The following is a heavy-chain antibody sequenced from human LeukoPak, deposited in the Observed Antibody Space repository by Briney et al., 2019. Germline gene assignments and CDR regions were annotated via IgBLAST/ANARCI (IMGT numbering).Heavy chain of an antibody. CDR1: GGSFSGSY. J-gene: IGHJ4*02. D-gene: IGHD5-18*01. Sequence: NPPETQSLTCSVSGGSFSGSYWRWIRQPPGKGLEWTGEINHSGTTNYNPSLASRVTVSVDTAKNQFSLNLTSVTAADTAVYYCASAIQLWSKEGYYFDYWGQGTLVTVSS. CDR2: INHSGTT. CDR3: ASAIQLWSKEGYYFDY. V-gene: IGHV4-34*01.